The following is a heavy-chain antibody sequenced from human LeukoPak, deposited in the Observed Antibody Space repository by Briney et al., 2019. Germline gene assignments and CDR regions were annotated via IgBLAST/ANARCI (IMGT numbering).Heavy chain of an antibody. CDR3: AKLSSYGDYLDC. D-gene: IGHD4-17*01. CDR1: GFTFSTNA. V-gene: IGHV3-23*01. Sequence: PGGSLRLSCAASGFTFSTNAMSWVRQAPGKGLEWVSGISGSAGGTYYADSVKGRLTISRDNSKNTLYLQMNSLRAEDTAVYYCAKLSSYGDYLDCWGQGTLVTVSS. J-gene: IGHJ4*02. CDR2: ISGSAGGT.